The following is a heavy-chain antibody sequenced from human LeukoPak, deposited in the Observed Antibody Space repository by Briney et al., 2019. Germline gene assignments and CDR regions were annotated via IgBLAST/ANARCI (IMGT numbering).Heavy chain of an antibody. Sequence: GGSLRLSCAASGFNLSGSAMTWVREASGEGLEWVGRIRSKANSYATAYAASVKCRFTISRDDSKNTAYLQMNRLKPEDTAVYYCTRHASGSTRDAFDIWGQGTMVTVSS. J-gene: IGHJ3*02. CDR1: GFNLSGSA. CDR3: TRHASGSTRDAFDI. CDR2: IRSKANSYAT. V-gene: IGHV3-73*01. D-gene: IGHD3-10*01.